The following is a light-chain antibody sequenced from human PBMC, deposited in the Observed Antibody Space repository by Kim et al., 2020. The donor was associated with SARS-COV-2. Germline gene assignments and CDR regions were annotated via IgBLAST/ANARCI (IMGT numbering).Light chain of an antibody. CDR2: AAS. V-gene: IGKV1-8*01. CDR1: QDVSTY. Sequence: SASPGDRVTVTCRASQDVSTYLAWYQQKPGSAPKLLIFAASTLQSGIPSSFSGSGSGTYFTLTISCLQSEDFATYFCQQYHSSPNTFGQGTKLEI. CDR3: QQYHSSPNT. J-gene: IGKJ2*01.